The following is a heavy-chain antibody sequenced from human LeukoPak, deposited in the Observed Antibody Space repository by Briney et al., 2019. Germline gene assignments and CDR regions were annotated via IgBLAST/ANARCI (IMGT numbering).Heavy chain of an antibody. Sequence: GGSPRLSCAASGFTFSSYGMHWVRQAPGKGLEWVAVISYDGSNKYYADSVKGRFTISRDNSKNTLYLQMNSLRAEDTAVYYCASGGGYVIDYGMDVWGQGTTVTVSS. CDR2: ISYDGSNK. V-gene: IGHV3-30*03. D-gene: IGHD1-26*01. J-gene: IGHJ6*02. CDR3: ASGGGYVIDYGMDV. CDR1: GFTFSSYG.